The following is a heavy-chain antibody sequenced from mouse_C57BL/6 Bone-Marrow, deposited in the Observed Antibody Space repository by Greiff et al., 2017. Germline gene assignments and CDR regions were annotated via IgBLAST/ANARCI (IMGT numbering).Heavy chain of an antibody. Sequence: VQLQQSGAELARPGASVKLSCKASGYTFTSYGISWVKQRTGQGLEWIGEIYPRSGNTYYNEKFKGKATLTADKSSSTAYMELRSLTSEDSAVYFCAREGIYYGYDWFAYWGQGTLATVSA. V-gene: IGHV1-81*01. CDR3: AREGIYYGYDWFAY. CDR2: IYPRSGNT. CDR1: GYTFTSYG. J-gene: IGHJ3*01. D-gene: IGHD2-2*01.